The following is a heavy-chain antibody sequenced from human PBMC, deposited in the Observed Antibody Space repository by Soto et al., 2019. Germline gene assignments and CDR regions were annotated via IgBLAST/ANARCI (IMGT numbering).Heavy chain of an antibody. CDR1: GFAFNSYA. Sequence: QVHLVESGGRVVQPGTSLRLSCAGSGFAFNSYAIHWVRQAPGKGLGWVAVISYDGSEKYFADSVKGRFTISRDNSKNTIFLQMNSLRVEDTAVYYCARDLGGLRFWGLDYWGQGTLVAVSS. CDR3: ARDLGGLRFWGLDY. D-gene: IGHD3-16*01. CDR2: ISYDGSEK. V-gene: IGHV3-30-3*01. J-gene: IGHJ4*02.